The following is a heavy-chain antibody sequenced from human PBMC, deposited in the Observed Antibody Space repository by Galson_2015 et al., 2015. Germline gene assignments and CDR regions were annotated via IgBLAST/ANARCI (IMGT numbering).Heavy chain of an antibody. CDR3: ARDENSGSYTAPFFDY. CDR2: ISGSSATI. CDR1: EFSFSRYS. D-gene: IGHD1-26*01. V-gene: IGHV3-48*01. Sequence: SLRLSCAASEFSFSRYSMNWVRQAPGKGLEWLSYISGSSATIYYADSVKGRFTISRDNAKKSLYLHMNNLRAEDTAMYYCARDENSGSYTAPFFDYWGQGTPVTVPS. J-gene: IGHJ4*02.